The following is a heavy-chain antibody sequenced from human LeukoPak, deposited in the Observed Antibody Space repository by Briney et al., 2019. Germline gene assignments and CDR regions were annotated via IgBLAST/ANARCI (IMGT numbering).Heavy chain of an antibody. Sequence: GGAVTVSCMTSGCTFTRFGVSGVGQAPGQGGEGMGWISAENGKRNYAQILRGGVTINAERTTNRAYMEVRNLRADDTAGYYLARDLVAAPSIFFDFWGQGTLVTVSS. CDR3: ARDLVAAPSIFFDF. CDR1: GCTFTRFG. CDR2: ISAENGKR. J-gene: IGHJ4*02. V-gene: IGHV1-18*01. D-gene: IGHD3-3*02.